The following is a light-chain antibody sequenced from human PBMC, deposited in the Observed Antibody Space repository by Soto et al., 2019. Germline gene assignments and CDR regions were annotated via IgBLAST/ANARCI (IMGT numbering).Light chain of an antibody. J-gene: IGKJ1*01. CDR3: QQYEPLET. Sequence: EIGLPPSAGILSLSPGKRASLACGASQSISSSFLAWYQQKPGRALRLLIDGASTRATGIPDRFSGSGSGTCFTVTISRRACEDVVVYNCQQYEPLETVGQGTKVDIK. CDR2: GAS. CDR1: QSISSSF. V-gene: IGKV3-20*01.